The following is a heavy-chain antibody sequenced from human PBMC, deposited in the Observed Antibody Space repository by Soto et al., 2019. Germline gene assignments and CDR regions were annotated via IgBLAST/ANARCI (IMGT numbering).Heavy chain of an antibody. Sequence: SETLSLTCTVSGGSISDYYWSWIWQPPGKRLEWIGYIYYSGSTNYNPSLKSRVTISVDTSKSQFSLKLSSVTAADTAVYYCARANYGEGTFDIWGQGTMVTVSS. V-gene: IGHV4-59*08. CDR1: GGSISDYY. D-gene: IGHD4-17*01. CDR3: ARANYGEGTFDI. J-gene: IGHJ3*02. CDR2: IYYSGST.